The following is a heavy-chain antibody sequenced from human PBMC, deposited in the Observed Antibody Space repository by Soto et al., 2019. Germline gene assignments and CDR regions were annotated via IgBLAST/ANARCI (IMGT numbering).Heavy chain of an antibody. J-gene: IGHJ4*02. V-gene: IGHV3-53*01. CDR3: ATDSRNVGIGYFDS. Sequence: ESGGDLIEPGGSLRLSCAASGFKVGSSYVTWVRQAPGEGLEWVSVIVSGGSTHYADSVTGRFTVSRDVSNNTVYLHMSSLRAEDTAVYFCATDSRNVGIGYFDSWGLGTLVTVSS. D-gene: IGHD1-26*01. CDR1: GFKVGSSY. CDR2: IVSGGST.